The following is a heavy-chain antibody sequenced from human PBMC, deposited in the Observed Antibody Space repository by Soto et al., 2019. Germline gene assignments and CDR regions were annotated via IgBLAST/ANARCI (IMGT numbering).Heavy chain of an antibody. D-gene: IGHD3-22*01. CDR1: GYTFTSYA. CDR2: INAGNGNT. CDR3: ARDLGYYDSSGYYKMGAFDI. J-gene: IGHJ3*02. Sequence: GASVKVSCKASGYTFTSYAMHWVRQAPGQRLEWMGWINAGNGNTKYSQKFQSRVTITRDTSASTAYMELSSLRSEDTAVYYCARDLGYYDSSGYYKMGAFDIWGQGTMVTVSS. V-gene: IGHV1-3*01.